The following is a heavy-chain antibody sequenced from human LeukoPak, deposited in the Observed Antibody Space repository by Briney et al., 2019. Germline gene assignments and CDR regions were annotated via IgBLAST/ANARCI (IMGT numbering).Heavy chain of an antibody. J-gene: IGHJ6*03. CDR1: GGSFSGYY. V-gene: IGHV4-34*01. CDR3: ARDGRDIAVVPAAMRYYYYYMDV. CDR2: INHSGST. D-gene: IGHD2-2*01. Sequence: PSETLSLTCAVYGGSFSGYYWSWIRQPPGKGLEWIGEINHSGSTNYNPSLKSRVTMSVDTSKNQFSLKLSSVTAADTTVYYCARDGRDIAVVPAAMRYYYYYMDVWGKGTTVTISS.